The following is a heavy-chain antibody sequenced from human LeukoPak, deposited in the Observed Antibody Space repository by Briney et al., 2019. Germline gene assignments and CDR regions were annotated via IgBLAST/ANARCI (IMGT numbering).Heavy chain of an antibody. CDR1: GFTFGDYA. V-gene: IGHV3-49*03. CDR3: TSGLYSSSWRDELVLDP. J-gene: IGHJ5*02. CDR2: IRSKAYGGTT. D-gene: IGHD6-13*01. Sequence: GGSLRLSCTASGFTFGDYAMSWFRQAPGKGLEWVGFIRSKAYGGTTEYAASVKGRFTISRDDSKSIAYLQMNSLKTEDTAVYYCTSGLYSSSWRDELVLDPWGQGTLVTVSS.